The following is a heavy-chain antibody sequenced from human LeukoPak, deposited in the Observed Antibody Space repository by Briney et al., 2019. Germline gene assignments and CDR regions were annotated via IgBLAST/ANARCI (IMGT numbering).Heavy chain of an antibody. Sequence: SQTLSLTCAISGDSVSSNSATWNWLRQSPSRGLEWLGRTYYRSKWYNDYAVSVKSRITINPDTSKNQFSLQLNSVTPEDTAVYYCARASGPSDYFDYWGQGTLVTVSS. CDR1: GDSVSSNSAT. CDR3: ARASGPSDYFDY. CDR2: TYYRSKWYN. D-gene: IGHD6-25*01. J-gene: IGHJ4*02. V-gene: IGHV6-1*01.